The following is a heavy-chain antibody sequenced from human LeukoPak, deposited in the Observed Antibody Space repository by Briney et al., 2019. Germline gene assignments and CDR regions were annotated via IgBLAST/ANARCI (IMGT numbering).Heavy chain of an antibody. CDR1: GLSFTGYG. CDR3: ARDAGNYDSGTSRFDY. J-gene: IGHJ4*02. V-gene: IGHV3-33*01. CDR2: IWHDGSKK. Sequence: GRSLRLSCVTSGLSFTGYGFYWVRQAPGKGPEWVALIWHDGSKKYYADFVKGRFTISRDDSKNTLFLQMNSLRAEDTALYYCARDAGNYDSGTSRFDYWGQGTLVTVSS. D-gene: IGHD3-10*01.